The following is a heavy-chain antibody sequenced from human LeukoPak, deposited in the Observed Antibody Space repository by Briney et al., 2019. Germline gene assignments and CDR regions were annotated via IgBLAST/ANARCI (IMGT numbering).Heavy chain of an antibody. V-gene: IGHV3-30*02. Sequence: GGSLRLSCAASGFTFSSYGMHWVRQAPGKGLEWVAFIRYDGSNKYYADSVKGRFTISRDNAKNSLYLQMNSLRAEDTAVYYCARARYYYDSSGYLRYWGQGTLVTVSS. J-gene: IGHJ4*02. D-gene: IGHD3-22*01. CDR1: GFTFSSYG. CDR3: ARARYYYDSSGYLRY. CDR2: IRYDGSNK.